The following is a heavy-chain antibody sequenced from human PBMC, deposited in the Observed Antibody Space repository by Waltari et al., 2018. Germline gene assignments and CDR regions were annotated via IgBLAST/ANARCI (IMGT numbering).Heavy chain of an antibody. CDR2: ISGSGVST. V-gene: IGHV3-23*01. CDR1: GFNFSSYT. CDR3: AKDDFSQWELHTN. J-gene: IGHJ4*02. D-gene: IGHD1-26*01. Sequence: EVQLLESGGGLVQPGGSLRLSCAASGFNFSSYTMSWVRRAPGKGLEWVSAISGSGVSTYYADSVKGRFTLSRDNSKNTLYLQMNSLRADDTAVYYCAKDDFSQWELHTNWGQGTLVTVSS.